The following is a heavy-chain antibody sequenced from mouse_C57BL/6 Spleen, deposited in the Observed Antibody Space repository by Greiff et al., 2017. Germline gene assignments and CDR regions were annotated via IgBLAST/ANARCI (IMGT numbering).Heavy chain of an antibody. CDR3: ERECCYYDMDY. Sequence: QVQLQQSGPGLVQPSQSLSITCTVSGFSLTSYGVHWVRQSPGKGLEWLGVIWSGGSTDYNAAFISRLSISKDNSKSQVFFKMNSLQDDATAIFFCERECCYYDMDYWGQGTSVPVSS. CDR2: IWSGGST. J-gene: IGHJ4*01. V-gene: IGHV2-2*01. CDR1: GFSLTSYG.